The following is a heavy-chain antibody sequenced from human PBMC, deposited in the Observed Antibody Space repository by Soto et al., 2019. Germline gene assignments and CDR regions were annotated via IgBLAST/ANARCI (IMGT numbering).Heavy chain of an antibody. CDR3: ATDRPLAPAGPAPHYFGLDV. Sequence: SETLSLTCTVSGGSIRSGGYYWSWVRQSPRRGLEWIGNIYYSGSTYYNPSLKSRLTISVDTSKNQFSLNLSSVTAADTAVYYCATDRPLAPAGPAPHYFGLDVWGQGTTVTVSS. J-gene: IGHJ6*02. CDR1: GGSIRSGGYY. CDR2: IYYSGST. V-gene: IGHV4-31*03. D-gene: IGHD2-2*01.